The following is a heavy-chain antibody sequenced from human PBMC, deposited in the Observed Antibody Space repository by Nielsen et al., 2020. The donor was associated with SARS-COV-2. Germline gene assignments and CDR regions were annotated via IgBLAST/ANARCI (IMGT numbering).Heavy chain of an antibody. D-gene: IGHD5-12*01. CDR1: GFTFSIYW. CDR2: IKQDGSEK. J-gene: IGHJ6*03. Sequence: GGSLRLSCAASGFTFSIYWMSWVRQAPGKGLEWVANIKQDGSEKYYVDSVKGRFTISRDNAKNSLYLQMNSLRAEDTAVYYCASSVSGYSGYDSPINYYYYYMDVWGKGTTVTVSS. V-gene: IGHV3-7*03. CDR3: ASSVSGYSGYDSPINYYYYYMDV.